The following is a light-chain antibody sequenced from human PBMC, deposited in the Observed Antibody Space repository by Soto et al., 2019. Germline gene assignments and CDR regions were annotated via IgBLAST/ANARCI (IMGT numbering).Light chain of an antibody. CDR3: SSHTGTYTWV. Sequence: QSALTQPPSVSGSPGQSVTISCTGNSSDVGAYNRVSWYQQPPGTAPKLMIYEVSNRPSGVPDRFSGSKSGNTASLTISGLQAEDEADYYCSSHTGTYTWVFGGGTKLTVL. CDR2: EVS. V-gene: IGLV2-18*02. J-gene: IGLJ3*02. CDR1: SSDVGAYNR.